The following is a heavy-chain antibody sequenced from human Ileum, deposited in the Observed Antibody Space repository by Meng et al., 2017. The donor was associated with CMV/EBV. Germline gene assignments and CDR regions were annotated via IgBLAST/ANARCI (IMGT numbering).Heavy chain of an antibody. J-gene: IGHJ4*02. CDR1: GFTFSTYW. CDR3: EGQRGSSPFGF. D-gene: IGHD3-16*01. Sequence: GESLKIPCAAPGFTFSTYWMAWVRQAPGKGLEWVSCKNEHGSEKYYVDSVKARFTVSRDNAKNSLHLQMDSLRGDDTAVYYCEGQRGSSPFGFWGQGTLVTVSS. CDR2: KNEHGSEK. V-gene: IGHV3-7*01.